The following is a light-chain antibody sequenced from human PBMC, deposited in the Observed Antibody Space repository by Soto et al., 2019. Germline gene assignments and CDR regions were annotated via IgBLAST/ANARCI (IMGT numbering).Light chain of an antibody. J-gene: IGLJ3*02. CDR3: QAYDYSLTASV. CDR2: SDN. CDR1: SSNIGSNA. Sequence: QSVLTQPPSESGTPGQRVTISCSGSSSNIGSNAVNWYQQLPGTAPKVLIHSDNRRPSGVPDRFSGSKSGTSASLAITGLQAEDEADYYCQAYDYSLTASVLGGGTKLTVL. V-gene: IGLV1-44*01.